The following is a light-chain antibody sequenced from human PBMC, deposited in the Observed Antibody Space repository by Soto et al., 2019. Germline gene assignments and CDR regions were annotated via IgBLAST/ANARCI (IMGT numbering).Light chain of an antibody. J-gene: IGKJ3*01. V-gene: IGKV3-20*01. CDR2: DAS. Sequence: EIVLTQSPGTLSLSPGDRATLSCRASQSVGSNYLAWYQQKPGQAPRLLIYDASSRATGIPDRFSGSGSGTDFTLTINRLEPEDFAVYYCQQYTSSPFAFGPGTKVDIK. CDR3: QQYTSSPFA. CDR1: QSVGSNY.